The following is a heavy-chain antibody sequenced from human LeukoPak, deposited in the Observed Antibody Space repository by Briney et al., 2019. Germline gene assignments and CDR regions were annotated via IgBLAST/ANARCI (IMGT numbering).Heavy chain of an antibody. CDR2: ISADGTTI. V-gene: IGHV3-11*04. CDR1: GFTFSDYY. Sequence: GGSLRLSCAASGFTFSDYYMSWIRQAPGKGLEWMSYISADGTTIYYADSVKGRFTISRDNTNNSLYLQMNSLTVEETAVYYCVKEGGSPRGFDVWGQGTMVTVSS. CDR3: VKEGGSPRGFDV. J-gene: IGHJ3*01.